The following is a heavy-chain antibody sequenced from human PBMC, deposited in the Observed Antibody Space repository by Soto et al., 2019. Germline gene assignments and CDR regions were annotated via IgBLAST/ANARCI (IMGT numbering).Heavy chain of an antibody. V-gene: IGHV4-30-2*01. Sequence: QLQLQESGSGLVKPSQTLSLTCAVSGGSISSGGYSWSWIRQPPGKGLEWIGYIYHSGSTYYNPSLKSRVTISVDRSKNQFSLKLSSVTAADTAVYCCARDLGEGGSYYDSWGQGTLVTVSS. CDR1: GGSISSGGYS. J-gene: IGHJ4*02. CDR2: IYHSGST. D-gene: IGHD1-26*01. CDR3: ARDLGEGGSYYDS.